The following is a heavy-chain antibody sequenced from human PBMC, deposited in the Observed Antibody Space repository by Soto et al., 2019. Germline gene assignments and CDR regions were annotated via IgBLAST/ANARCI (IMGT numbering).Heavy chain of an antibody. D-gene: IGHD6-13*01. CDR3: ARARGAAGTLVSFDD. CDR2: ISSSSSYI. J-gene: IGHJ4*02. V-gene: IGHV3-21*01. CDR1: GFTFSSYS. Sequence: GGSLRLSCAASGFTFSSYSMNWVRQAPGKGLEWVSSISSSSSYIYYADSVKGRFTISRDNAKNSLYLQMNSLRAEDTAVYYCARARGAAGTLVSFDDWGQGTLVTVSS.